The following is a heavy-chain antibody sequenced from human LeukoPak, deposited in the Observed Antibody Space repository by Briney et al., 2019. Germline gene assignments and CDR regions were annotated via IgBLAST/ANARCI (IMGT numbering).Heavy chain of an antibody. CDR2: ISDSGYST. J-gene: IGHJ4*02. D-gene: IGHD1-26*01. V-gene: IGHV3-23*01. CDR3: AKAAWGASGSYFFDH. Sequence: GGSLRLSRAASGFTFSSYAMTWVRQAPGKGLEWVSGISDSGYSTYYADSVKGRFTISRDNPKNTLYLQMNSLRAEDTAVYYCAKAAWGASGSYFFDHWGQGTLVTVSS. CDR1: GFTFSSYA.